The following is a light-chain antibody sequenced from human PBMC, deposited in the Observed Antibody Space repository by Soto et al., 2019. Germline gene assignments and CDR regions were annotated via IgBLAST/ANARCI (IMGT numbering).Light chain of an antibody. CDR2: EVS. V-gene: IGLV2-14*01. CDR3: SSYTSSSTLYG. CDR1: SSDVGGYNY. Sequence: QSVLTQPASVSGSPGQSITISCTGTSSDVGGYNYVSWYQQHPGKATKLMIYEVSNRPSGVSNRCSGSKSGNTASLTISGLQAEDEADYYCSSYTSSSTLYGFGSGTKLTVL. J-gene: IGLJ1*01.